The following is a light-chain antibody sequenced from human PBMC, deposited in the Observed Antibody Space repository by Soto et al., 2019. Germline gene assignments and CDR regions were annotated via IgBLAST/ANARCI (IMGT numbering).Light chain of an antibody. V-gene: IGKV3-20*01. CDR3: QQYNSYSWT. CDR1: QSVSSSY. Sequence: EIVLTQSPGTLSLSPGERVTLSCRASQSVSSSYLAWYQQKPGQAPRLLIYGASTRATGIPARFSGSGSGTEFTLTISSLQPDDFATYYCQQYNSYSWTFGQGTKVDIK. CDR2: GAS. J-gene: IGKJ1*01.